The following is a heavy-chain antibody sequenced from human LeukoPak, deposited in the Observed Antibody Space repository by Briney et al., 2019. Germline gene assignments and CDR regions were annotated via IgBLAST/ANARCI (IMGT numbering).Heavy chain of an antibody. D-gene: IGHD2-15*01. CDR3: ARETCSGGSCLYYFDY. CDR1: GYTFTSYY. CDR2: INPSGGST. Sequence: ASVKVSCKASGYTFTSYYMHWVRQAPGQGLEWMGIINPSGGSTSYAQKFQGRVTMTRDMSTSTVYMEPSSLRSEDTAVYYCARETCSGGSCLYYFDYWGQGTLVTVSS. J-gene: IGHJ4*02. V-gene: IGHV1-46*01.